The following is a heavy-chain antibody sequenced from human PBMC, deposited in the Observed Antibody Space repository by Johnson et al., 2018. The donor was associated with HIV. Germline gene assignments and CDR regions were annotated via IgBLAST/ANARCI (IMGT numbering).Heavy chain of an antibody. Sequence: VQLVESGGGLVQPGGSLRLSCAASGFTFSSYAMSWVRQAPGKGLEWVSAISGSGGSTYYADSVKGRFTISRDNSKNTLYLQMNSLRAEDTAVFYCARDQRGYSGYHLLDDAFDIWGQGTMVSVSS. CDR2: ISGSGGST. J-gene: IGHJ3*02. CDR1: GFTFSSYA. V-gene: IGHV3-23*04. CDR3: ARDQRGYSGYHLLDDAFDI. D-gene: IGHD5-12*01.